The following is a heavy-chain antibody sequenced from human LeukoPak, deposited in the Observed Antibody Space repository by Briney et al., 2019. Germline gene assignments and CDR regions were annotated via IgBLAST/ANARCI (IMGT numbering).Heavy chain of an antibody. Sequence: SETLPLTCTVSGGSISGYYWRWLRQPAGKEREWIGYSHYSGSSNYNPSLKSRVTISVDTSKNQFSLKLRSVTAADTAVYYCARPLYTPPGYYDAFDIWGQGTMVTVSS. V-gene: IGHV4-59*08. J-gene: IGHJ3*02. D-gene: IGHD3-9*01. CDR2: SHYSGSS. CDR1: GGSISGYY. CDR3: ARPLYTPPGYYDAFDI.